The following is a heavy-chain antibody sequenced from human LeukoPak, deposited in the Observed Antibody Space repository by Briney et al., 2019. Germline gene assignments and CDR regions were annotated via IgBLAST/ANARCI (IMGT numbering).Heavy chain of an antibody. V-gene: IGHV1-69*05. CDR3: ASIEVVVFIGDQRWLQSTLDY. D-gene: IGHD5-24*01. CDR2: IIPIFGTA. J-gene: IGHJ4*02. CDR1: GGTFSSYA. Sequence: GASVKVSCKASGGTFSSYAISWVRQAPGQGLEWMGGIIPIFGTANYAQKFQGRVTITTDESTRTAYMELSSLRSEDTAGDYCASIEVVVFIGDQRWLQSTLDYWGQGTLVTVSS.